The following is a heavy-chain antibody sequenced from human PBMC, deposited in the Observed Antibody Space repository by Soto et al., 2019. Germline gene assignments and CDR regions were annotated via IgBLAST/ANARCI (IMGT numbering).Heavy chain of an antibody. Sequence: GESLKISCKGSGYSFTSYWIGWVRQMPGKGLEWMGIIYPGDSDTRYSPSFQGQVTISADKSISTAYLQWSSLKASDTAMYYCAREISDYYYYYGMDVWGQGTTVTVSS. CDR2: IYPGDSDT. J-gene: IGHJ6*02. CDR3: AREISDYYYYYGMDV. V-gene: IGHV5-51*01. CDR1: GYSFTSYW.